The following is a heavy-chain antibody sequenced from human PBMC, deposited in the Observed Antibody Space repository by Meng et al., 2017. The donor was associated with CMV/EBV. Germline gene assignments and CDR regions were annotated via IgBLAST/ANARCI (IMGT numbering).Heavy chain of an antibody. CDR3: ASAPTYNYYDSSGYFGY. D-gene: IGHD3-22*01. CDR2: IIPIFGTA. J-gene: IGHJ4*02. Sequence: QVQLVQSGAEVKKPGSSVKVSCKASGGTFSSYAISWVQKAPGQGLEWMGGIIPIFGTANYAQKFQGRVTITADKSTSTAYMELSSLRSEDTAVYYCASAPTYNYYDSSGYFGYWGQGTLVTVSS. V-gene: IGHV1-69*06. CDR1: GGTFSSYA.